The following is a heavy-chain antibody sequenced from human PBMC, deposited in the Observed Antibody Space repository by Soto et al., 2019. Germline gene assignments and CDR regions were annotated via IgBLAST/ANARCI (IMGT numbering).Heavy chain of an antibody. D-gene: IGHD2-15*01. V-gene: IGHV3-74*01. CDR1: GFTFSSYW. Sequence: EVQLVESGGGLVQPGESLRLACAASGFTFSSYWMHWVRQAPGKGLVWVSRINSDGSSTSYAGSVKGRFTISRDNAKNTLYLQINSLRAEDTDVYYCVRTSLVVAAATREDYWGQGTLVTVSS. CDR2: INSDGSST. J-gene: IGHJ4*02. CDR3: VRTSLVVAAATREDY.